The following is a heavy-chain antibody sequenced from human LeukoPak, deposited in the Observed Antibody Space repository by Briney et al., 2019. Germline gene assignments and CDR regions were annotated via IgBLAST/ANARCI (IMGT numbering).Heavy chain of an antibody. Sequence: GGSLRLSCAPSGFTFSSYAMSWVRQAPGKGLEWVSAISGSGGSTYYADSVKGWFTISRDNSKNTLYLQMNSLRAEDTAVYYCAKSAGDIVGAPFDYWGQGTLVTVS. J-gene: IGHJ4*02. CDR2: ISGSGGST. CDR3: AKSAGDIVGAPFDY. CDR1: GFTFSSYA. V-gene: IGHV3-23*01. D-gene: IGHD1-26*01.